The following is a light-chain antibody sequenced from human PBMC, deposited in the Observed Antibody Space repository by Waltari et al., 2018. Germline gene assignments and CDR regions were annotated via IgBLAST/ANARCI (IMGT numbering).Light chain of an antibody. CDR3: QHHVRLPAT. V-gene: IGKV3-20*01. J-gene: IGKJ1*01. CDR1: QNIGHY. Sequence: IVLTQSPGTLSLSPGGRATLSCRASQNIGHYLAWYQQKPGQALRLLIYGPSTRAAGIPDRFSGSGSGADFSLTITRLEPEDFAVYYCQHHVRLPATFGQGTKV. CDR2: GPS.